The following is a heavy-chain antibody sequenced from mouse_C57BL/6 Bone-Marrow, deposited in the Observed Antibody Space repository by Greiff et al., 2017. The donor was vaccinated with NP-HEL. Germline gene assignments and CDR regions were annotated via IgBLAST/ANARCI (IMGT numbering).Heavy chain of an antibody. J-gene: IGHJ4*01. CDR2: IWSDGST. CDR1: GFSLTSYG. Sequence: VKVEESGPGLVAPSQSLSITCTVSGFSLTSYGVHWVRQPPGKGLEWLVVIWSDGSTTYNSALKSRLSISKDNSKSQVFLKMNSLQTDDTAMYYCARQNYGYDGGLMDYWGQGTSVTVSS. D-gene: IGHD2-2*01. V-gene: IGHV2-6-1*01. CDR3: ARQNYGYDGGLMDY.